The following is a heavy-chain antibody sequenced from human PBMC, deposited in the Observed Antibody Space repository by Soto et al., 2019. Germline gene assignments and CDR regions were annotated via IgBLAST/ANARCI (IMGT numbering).Heavy chain of an antibody. CDR3: ANRDTSMVTRYYYGMDV. CDR1: GFTFSSYA. Sequence: LRLSCAASGFTFSSYAMSWVRQAPGKGLEWVSAISGSGGNTYYADSVKGRFTISRDNSKNTLYLQMNSLRAEDTAVYYCANRDTSMVTRYYYGMDVWGQGTTVTVSS. V-gene: IGHV3-23*01. CDR2: ISGSGGNT. J-gene: IGHJ6*02. D-gene: IGHD5-18*01.